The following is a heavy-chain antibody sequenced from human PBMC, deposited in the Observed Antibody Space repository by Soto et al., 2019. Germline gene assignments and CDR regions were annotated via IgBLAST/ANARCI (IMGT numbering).Heavy chain of an antibody. CDR2: IYPGDSDT. D-gene: IGHD4-17*01. V-gene: IGHV5-51*01. CDR1: GYSFTSYW. Sequence: GEALKISCKGSGYSFTSYWIGWVRQMPGKGLEWMGIIYPGDSDTRYSPSFQGQVTISADKSISTAYLQWSSLKASDTAMYYCARHSPAEDYGDYSYYYYYMDVWGKGTTVTVSS. CDR3: ARHSPAEDYGDYSYYYYYMDV. J-gene: IGHJ6*03.